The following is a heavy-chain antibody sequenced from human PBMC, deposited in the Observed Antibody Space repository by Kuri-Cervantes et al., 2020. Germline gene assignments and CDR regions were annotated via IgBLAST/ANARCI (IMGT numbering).Heavy chain of an antibody. D-gene: IGHD6-13*01. CDR3: ARGPPGIAAAAVLEYFQH. V-gene: IGHV1-18*01. CDR2: ISAYNGNA. Sequence: ASVKVSCKASGYTFTSYGISWVRQAPGQGLEWMGWISAYNGNANYAQKLQGRVTMTTDTSTSTAYMELRSLRSDDTAVYYCARGPPGIAAAAVLEYFQHWGQGTRVTVSS. J-gene: IGHJ1*01. CDR1: GYTFTSYG.